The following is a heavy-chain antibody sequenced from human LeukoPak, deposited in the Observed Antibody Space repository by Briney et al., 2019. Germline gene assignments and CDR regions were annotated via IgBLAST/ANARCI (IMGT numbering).Heavy chain of an antibody. J-gene: IGHJ6*02. D-gene: IGHD2-21*01. CDR3: ARAGVDLPYYYYYGMDV. Sequence: PSQTLSLTCTVSGGSISSGGYYWSWIRQHPAKGLEWIGYIYYSGSAYYNPSLKSRVTISVDTSKNQFSLKLSSVTAADTAVYYCARAGVDLPYYYYYGMDVWGQGTTVTVSS. CDR1: GGSISSGGYY. V-gene: IGHV4-31*03. CDR2: IYYSGSA.